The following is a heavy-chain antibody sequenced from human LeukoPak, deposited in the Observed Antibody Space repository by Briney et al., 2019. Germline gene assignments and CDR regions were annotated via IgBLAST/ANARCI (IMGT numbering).Heavy chain of an antibody. Sequence: SQTLSVTCDISGESVSSKNGAWNWIRQSPSRGLEWLGRTYYGSKWYTDYAVSMNGRITISPDTSKNQFSLQLYSVTPDDTAVYCCARDVGTSGWHTFDYWGQGTLVTVSS. J-gene: IGHJ4*02. CDR2: TYYGSKWYT. V-gene: IGHV6-1*01. CDR1: GESVSSKNGA. CDR3: ARDVGTSGWHTFDY. D-gene: IGHD6-19*01.